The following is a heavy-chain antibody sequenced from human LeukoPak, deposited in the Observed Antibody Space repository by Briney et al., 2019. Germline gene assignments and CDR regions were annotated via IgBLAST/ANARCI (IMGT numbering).Heavy chain of an antibody. Sequence: ASVKVSCKASGYTFTSYDINWVRQATGQGLEWMGWMNPNSGNTGYAQKFQGRVTMTRNTSISTAYMELSSLRSEDTAVYHCARGQGWCSGGSCYLYYFDYWGQGTLVTVSS. CDR1: GYTFTSYD. D-gene: IGHD2-15*01. CDR3: ARGQGWCSGGSCYLYYFDY. CDR2: MNPNSGNT. V-gene: IGHV1-8*01. J-gene: IGHJ4*02.